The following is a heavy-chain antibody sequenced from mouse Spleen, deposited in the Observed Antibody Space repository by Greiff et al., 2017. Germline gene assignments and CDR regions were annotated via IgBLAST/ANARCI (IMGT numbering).Heavy chain of an antibody. Sequence: QVQLQQSGAELVKPGASVKMSCKASGYTFTSYWMHWVKQRPGQGLEWIGTIDPSDSYTSYNQKFKGKATLTVDTSSSTAYMQLSSLTSEDSAVYYCTRSGGTYYFDYWGQGTTLTVSS. D-gene: IGHD3-1*01. CDR1: GYTFTSYW. CDR3: TRSGGTYYFDY. CDR2: IDPSDSYT. J-gene: IGHJ2*01. V-gene: IGHV1S127*01.